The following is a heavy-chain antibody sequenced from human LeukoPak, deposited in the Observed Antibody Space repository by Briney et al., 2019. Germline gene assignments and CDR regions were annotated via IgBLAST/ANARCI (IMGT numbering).Heavy chain of an antibody. D-gene: IGHD2-15*01. CDR3: ARDRGHYFDY. CDR2: TKQDGSEN. Sequence: GGSLRLSCAASGFTFSSYWMSWVRQAPGKGLEWVANTKQDGSENYYVDSVKGRFTISRDNGKNSLYLQMNSLRAEGTAVYYCARDRGHYFDYWGQGTLVTVSS. J-gene: IGHJ4*02. CDR1: GFTFSSYW. V-gene: IGHV3-7*04.